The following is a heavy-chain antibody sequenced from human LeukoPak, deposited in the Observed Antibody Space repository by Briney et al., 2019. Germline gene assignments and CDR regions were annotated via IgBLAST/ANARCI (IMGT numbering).Heavy chain of an antibody. D-gene: IGHD3-22*01. CDR2: IKQDGSEK. V-gene: IGHV3-7*01. CDR3: ARDPDYYDSSGYVNDY. CDR1: GFTFSSYW. Sequence: GGSLRLSCAASGFTFSSYWMSWVRQAPGKGLEWVANIKQDGSEKYYVDSVKGRFTISRDNAKNSLYLQMNSLRAEDTAVYCCARDPDYYDSSGYVNDYWGQGTLVTVSS. J-gene: IGHJ4*02.